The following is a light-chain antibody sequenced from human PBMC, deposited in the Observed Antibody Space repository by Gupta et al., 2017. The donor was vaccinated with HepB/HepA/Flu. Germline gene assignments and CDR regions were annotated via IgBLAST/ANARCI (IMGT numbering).Light chain of an antibody. Sequence: QSVLTQPPSVSAAPGQKVTHSCSGTSSNIGNNYVSWYQQLPGTAPNLLIYENDKRPSGIPDRFSGSKSGTSATLTITGLQTGDEADYYCGTLDSSRNVVVFGGGTRLTVL. CDR1: SSNIGNNY. CDR2: END. V-gene: IGLV1-51*02. J-gene: IGLJ2*01. CDR3: GTLDSSRNVVV.